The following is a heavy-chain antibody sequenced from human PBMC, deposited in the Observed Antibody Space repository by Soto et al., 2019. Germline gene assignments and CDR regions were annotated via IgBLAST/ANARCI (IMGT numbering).Heavy chain of an antibody. J-gene: IGHJ4*02. V-gene: IGHV3-23*01. D-gene: IGHD6-19*01. CDR3: AKSTGYSSGWTDY. CDR1: GFTFSSYA. CDR2: ISGSGGST. Sequence: PGGSLRLSCAASGFTFSSYAMSWVRQAPGKGLEWVSAISGSGGSTYYADSVKGRFTISRDNSKNTPYLQMNSLRAEDTAVYYCAKSTGYSSGWTDYWGKGTLVTVSS.